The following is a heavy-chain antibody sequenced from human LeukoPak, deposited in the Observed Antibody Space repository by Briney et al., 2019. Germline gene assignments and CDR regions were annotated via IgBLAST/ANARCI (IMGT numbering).Heavy chain of an antibody. CDR1: GGSFSGYY. D-gene: IGHD1-1*01. CDR3: ARARMERVYYYYYYMDV. Sequence: SETLSLTCAVYGGSFSGYYWSWIRQPPGKGLEWIGEINHSGSTNYNPSLKSRVTMSVDTSKNQFSLKLSSVTAADTAVYYCARARMERVYYYYYYMDVWGKGTTVTVSS. J-gene: IGHJ6*03. V-gene: IGHV4-34*01. CDR2: INHSGST.